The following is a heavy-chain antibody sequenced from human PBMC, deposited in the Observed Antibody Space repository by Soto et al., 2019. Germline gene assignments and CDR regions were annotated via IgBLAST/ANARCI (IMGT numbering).Heavy chain of an antibody. CDR2: IYYSGST. CDR1: GGSISSSSYY. V-gene: IGHV4-39*01. CDR3: ARHTWGRQRGWFDP. J-gene: IGHJ5*02. Sequence: SETLSLTCTVSGGSISSSSYYWGWIRQPLGKGLEWIGSIYYSGSTYYNPSLKSRVTISVDTSKNQFSLKLSSVTAADTAVYYCARHTWGRQRGWFDPWGQGTLVTVSS. D-gene: IGHD2-2*01.